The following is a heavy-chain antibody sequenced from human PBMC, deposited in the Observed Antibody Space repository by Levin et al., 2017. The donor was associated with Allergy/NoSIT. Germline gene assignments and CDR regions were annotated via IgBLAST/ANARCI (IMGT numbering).Heavy chain of an antibody. J-gene: IGHJ4*02. D-gene: IGHD3-3*01. Sequence: GGSLRLSCAVSGFTVSSNYMSWVRQAPGKGLEWVSSISSSSSYIYYADSVKGRFTISRDNAKNSLYLQMNSLRAEDTAVYYCARDDFWSGYFDYWGQGTLVTVSS. V-gene: IGHV3-21*01. CDR1: GFTVSSNY. CDR2: ISSSSSYI. CDR3: ARDDFWSGYFDY.